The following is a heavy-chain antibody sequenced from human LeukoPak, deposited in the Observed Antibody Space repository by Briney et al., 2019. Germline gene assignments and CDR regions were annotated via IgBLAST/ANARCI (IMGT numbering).Heavy chain of an antibody. D-gene: IGHD2-21*02. CDR2: IYPGDSDT. V-gene: IGHV5-51*01. J-gene: IGHJ3*02. CDR3: ARIYCGGDCYSGAFDI. Sequence: GESLQISCKGSGYRFTSYWIGRAPQIPGKGLEWMGIIYPGDSDTRYSPSFQGQVTISADKSISTAYLQWSSLKASDTAMYYCARIYCGGDCYSGAFDIWGQGTMVTVSS. CDR1: GYRFTSYW.